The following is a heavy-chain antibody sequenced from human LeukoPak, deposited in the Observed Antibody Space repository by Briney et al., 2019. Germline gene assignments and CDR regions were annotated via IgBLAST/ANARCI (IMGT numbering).Heavy chain of an antibody. J-gene: IGHJ4*02. CDR3: ASSTRAVAGNFDY. D-gene: IGHD6-19*01. Sequence: GGSLRLSCAASGFTFSSYAMSWVRQAPGKGLEWVSAISGSGGSTYYADSVKDRFTISRDNSKNTLYLQMNSLRAEDTAVYYCASSTRAVAGNFDYWGQGTLVTVSS. CDR1: GFTFSSYA. CDR2: ISGSGGST. V-gene: IGHV3-23*01.